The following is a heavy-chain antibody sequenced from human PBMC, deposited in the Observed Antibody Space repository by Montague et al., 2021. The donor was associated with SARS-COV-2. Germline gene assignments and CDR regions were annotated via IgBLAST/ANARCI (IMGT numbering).Heavy chain of an antibody. CDR2: INHDGSIA. Sequence: SLRLYCAASGITFNTYWMHWVRLVVGKGLVWVSRINHDGSIATYADSVKGRFAISRDNAKNTLFLQMNSLTVEDTAVYYCAGAVGPYFYYGMDVWGQGTTVTVS. CDR3: AGAVGPYFYYGMDV. V-gene: IGHV3-74*01. J-gene: IGHJ6*02. CDR1: GITFNTYW. D-gene: IGHD3-9*01.